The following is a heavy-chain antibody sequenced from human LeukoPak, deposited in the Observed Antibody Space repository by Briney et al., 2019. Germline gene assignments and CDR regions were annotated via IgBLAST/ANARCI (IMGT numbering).Heavy chain of an antibody. Sequence: PGGSLRLSCAASGFTFSSYWMSWVRQAPGKGLEWVANIKQDGSEKYYVDSVKGRFTISSDNAKNSLYLQMNSLRAEDTAVYYCARSSGYYYGGSGYWGQGTLVTVSS. CDR3: ARSSGYYYGGSGY. CDR2: IKQDGSEK. J-gene: IGHJ4*02. V-gene: IGHV3-7*01. D-gene: IGHD3-22*01. CDR1: GFTFSSYW.